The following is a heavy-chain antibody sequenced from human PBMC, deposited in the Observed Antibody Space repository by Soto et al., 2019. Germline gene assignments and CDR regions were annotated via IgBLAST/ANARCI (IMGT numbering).Heavy chain of an antibody. D-gene: IGHD4-17*01. Sequence: QLQLQESGSGLVKPSQTLSLTCAVSGGSISSGGYSWSWIRQPPGKGLEWIGYIYHSGSTYYNPSPKSRVTIQEDGPKNLFPLKLTCVPAAHRPVYSWARFDYGASRSAPGARGPLAPVSS. CDR1: GGSISSGGYS. CDR3: ARFDYGASRSAP. CDR2: IYHSGST. J-gene: IGHJ5*02. V-gene: IGHV4-30-2*01.